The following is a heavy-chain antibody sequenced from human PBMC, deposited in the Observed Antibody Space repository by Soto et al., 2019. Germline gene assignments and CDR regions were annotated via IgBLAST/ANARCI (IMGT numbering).Heavy chain of an antibody. CDR2: MSGSGSGI. D-gene: IGHD1-26*01. V-gene: IGHV3-23*01. CDR3: AKDMVSRNSMWDAFDF. Sequence: EVQLLESGGGLVQPGGSLRLSCTVSGFTFSIYAVSWIRQAPGKGLEWVSGMSGSGSGIDYADSVKGRFTISRDNSKSTLSLHMNSLRADDTAVYYCAKDMVSRNSMWDAFDFWGQGTTVIVSS. CDR1: GFTFSIYA. J-gene: IGHJ3*01.